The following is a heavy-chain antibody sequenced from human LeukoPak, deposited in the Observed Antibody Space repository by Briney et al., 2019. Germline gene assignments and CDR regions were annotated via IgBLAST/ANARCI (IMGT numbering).Heavy chain of an antibody. CDR1: GFTFSDYY. J-gene: IGHJ3*02. CDR2: ISGTGTTI. D-gene: IGHD1-7*01. V-gene: IGHV3-11*01. Sequence: GGSLRLSCAASGFTFSDYYMGWIRQAPGKGLEWLSYISGTGTTIFYADSVKGRFTISRDNAKNSLDLQMNSLRAEDTAVYFCARDFGLIGTKRSFDIWGQGTMVTVSS. CDR3: ARDFGLIGTKRSFDI.